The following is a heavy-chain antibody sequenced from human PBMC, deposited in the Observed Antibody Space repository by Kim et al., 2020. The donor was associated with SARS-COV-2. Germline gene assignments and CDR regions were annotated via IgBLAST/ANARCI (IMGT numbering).Heavy chain of an antibody. CDR1: GFTFSSYG. CDR2: ISYDGSNK. J-gene: IGHJ6*02. V-gene: IGHV3-33*05. CDR3: ARDRYGGAVLFGYYYGMDV. D-gene: IGHD3-16*01. Sequence: GGSLRLSCAASGFTFSSYGMHWVRQAPGKGLEWVAVISYDGSNKYYADSVKGRFTISRDNSKNTLYLQMNSLRAEDTAVYYCARDRYGGAVLFGYYYGMDVWGQGTTVTVSS.